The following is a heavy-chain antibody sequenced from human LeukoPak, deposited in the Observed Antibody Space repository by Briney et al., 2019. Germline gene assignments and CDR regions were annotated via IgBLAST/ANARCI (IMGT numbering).Heavy chain of an antibody. CDR1: GYTFIGYY. CDR2: INLNSGGT. CDR3: ARDSVLGTFIDY. V-gene: IGHV1-2*02. J-gene: IGHJ4*02. Sequence: ASVKVSCKASGYTFIGYYMHWVRQAPGQGLEWKGWINLNSGGTNYAQKFQGRVTMTRDTSISTAYMELSRLRSDDAAVYYCARDSVLGTFIDYWGQGTLVTVSS. D-gene: IGHD3-16*01.